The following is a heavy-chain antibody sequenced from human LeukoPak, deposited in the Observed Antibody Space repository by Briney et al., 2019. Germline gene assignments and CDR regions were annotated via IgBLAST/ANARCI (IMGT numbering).Heavy chain of an antibody. Sequence: GGSLRLSCAASGFTFSTYCMGWVRQAPGKGLEWVADIKEDGSDKYSVDSVRGRFTISRDNAKNSLYLQMNSLRAEDTAVYYCARDTYRFFDLWGRGTLVTVSS. J-gene: IGHJ2*01. V-gene: IGHV3-7*01. CDR3: ARDTYRFFDL. CDR1: GFTFSTYC. CDR2: IKEDGSDK.